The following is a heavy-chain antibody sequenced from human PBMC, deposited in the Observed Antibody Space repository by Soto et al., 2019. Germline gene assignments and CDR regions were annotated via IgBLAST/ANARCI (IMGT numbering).Heavy chain of an antibody. CDR3: AKAPFRRPYYFYGMDV. J-gene: IGHJ6*02. CDR1: GFTFSDFG. V-gene: IGHV3-30*18. CDR2: ISEDAETD. Sequence: GSLRLSCVASGFTFSDFGMHWVRQGPGKGLEWLAVISEDAETDFHADSVKGRFTVSRDNFKETLYLQMNSLTTDDSGVYFCAKAPFRRPYYFYGMDVWGQGTTVTVSS. D-gene: IGHD3-10*01.